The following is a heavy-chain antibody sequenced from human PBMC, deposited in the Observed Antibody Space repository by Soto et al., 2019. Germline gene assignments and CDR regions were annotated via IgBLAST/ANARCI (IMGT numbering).Heavy chain of an antibody. CDR2: ISYDGSRK. Sequence: QVQLVESGGGVVQPGTSLRLSCAASGFTLSSHGMHWVRQPPGKGLEWVAVISYDGSRKYYADSVKGRFTISRDNSKNSLYLQMNSVRAEDTAVYHCAKDLKVGYYGYYGMEVWGQGTTVTVSS. CDR3: AKDLKVGYYGYYGMEV. J-gene: IGHJ6*02. CDR1: GFTLSSHG. V-gene: IGHV3-30*18.